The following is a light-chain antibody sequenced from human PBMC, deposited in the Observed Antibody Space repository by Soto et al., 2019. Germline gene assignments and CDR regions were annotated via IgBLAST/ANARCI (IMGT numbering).Light chain of an antibody. CDR3: QQYGSSPLFT. J-gene: IGKJ3*01. Sequence: EIVLTQSPGTLSLSPGEGATLSCRASQSLSSSYLAWYQQKPGQAPRLLIYGASGMATGIPDRFSGSGSGTDFTLTISRLEPEDFAVYYCQQYGSSPLFTFGPGTKVDIK. CDR1: QSLSSSY. V-gene: IGKV3-20*01. CDR2: GAS.